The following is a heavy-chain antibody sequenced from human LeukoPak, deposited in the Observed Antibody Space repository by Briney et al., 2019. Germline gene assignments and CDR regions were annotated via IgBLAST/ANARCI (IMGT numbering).Heavy chain of an antibody. CDR2: ISAYNGNT. D-gene: IGHD2-2*01. J-gene: IGHJ4*02. Sequence: ASVKVSCKASGYTFTSYGISWVRQAPGQGLEWMGWISAYNGNTNYAQKLQGRVTMTTDTSTSTAYMELRSLRSDDTAVYYCARGRRRGYCSSTSCYPYYFDYWGQGTLVTVSS. CDR3: ARGRRRGYCSSTSCYPYYFDY. V-gene: IGHV1-18*04. CDR1: GYTFTSYG.